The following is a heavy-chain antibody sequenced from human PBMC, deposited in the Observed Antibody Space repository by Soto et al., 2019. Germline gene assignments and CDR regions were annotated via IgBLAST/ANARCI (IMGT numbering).Heavy chain of an antibody. Sequence: SETLSLTCPVSGGSISSYYWSWIRQPPGKGLEWIGYIYYSGSTNYNPSLKSRVTISVDTSKNQFSLKLSSVTAADTAVYYCARHRPAYCGGDCYSNWEFDYWGQGTLVTVSS. D-gene: IGHD2-21*02. CDR2: IYYSGST. CDR1: GGSISSYY. V-gene: IGHV4-59*08. J-gene: IGHJ4*02. CDR3: ARHRPAYCGGDCYSNWEFDY.